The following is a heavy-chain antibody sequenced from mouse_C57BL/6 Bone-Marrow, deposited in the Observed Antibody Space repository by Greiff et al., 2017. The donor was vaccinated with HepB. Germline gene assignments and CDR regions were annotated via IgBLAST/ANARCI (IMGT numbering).Heavy chain of an antibody. CDR2: INPSSGYT. V-gene: IGHV1-7*01. J-gene: IGHJ4*01. D-gene: IGHD2-5*01. Sequence: VQLQESGAELAKPGASVKLSCKASGYTFTSYWMHWVKQRPGQGLEWIGYINPSSGYTKYNQKFKDKATLTADKSSSTAYMQLSSLTYEDSAVYYCARGPTIVTTRAYYYAMDYWGQGTSVTVSS. CDR1: GYTFTSYW. CDR3: ARGPTIVTTRAYYYAMDY.